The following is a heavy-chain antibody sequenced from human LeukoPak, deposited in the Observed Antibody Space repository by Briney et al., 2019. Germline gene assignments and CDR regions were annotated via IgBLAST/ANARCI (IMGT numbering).Heavy chain of an antibody. Sequence: GGSLRLSCAASGFTVSSNYMSWVRQAPGKGLEWVSVIYSGGSTYYADSVKGRFTISRDNSKNTLYLQMNSLRAEDTAVYYCARSPFNSSGYKGGDDHYGMDVWGQGTTVTVSS. J-gene: IGHJ6*02. CDR1: GFTVSSNY. D-gene: IGHD3-22*01. CDR3: ARSPFNSSGYKGGDDHYGMDV. CDR2: IYSGGST. V-gene: IGHV3-53*01.